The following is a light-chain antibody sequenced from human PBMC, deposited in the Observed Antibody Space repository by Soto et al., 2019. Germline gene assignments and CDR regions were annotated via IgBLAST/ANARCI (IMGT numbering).Light chain of an antibody. CDR3: QQYGSSPQT. CDR1: QSVRSSY. CDR2: GAS. Sequence: EIVLTQSPGTLSLSPGERATLSCRASQSVRSSYLAWYQQKPSQPPRLLVYGASSRASGIPDRFSGSGSGTDFTLTSTRLEPEDFAVYYCQQYGSSPQTFGQGTKVDIK. V-gene: IGKV3-20*01. J-gene: IGKJ1*01.